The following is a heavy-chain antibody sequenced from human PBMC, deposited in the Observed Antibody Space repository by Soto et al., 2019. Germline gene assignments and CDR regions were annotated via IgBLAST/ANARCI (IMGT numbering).Heavy chain of an antibody. D-gene: IGHD3-16*01. V-gene: IGHV3-7*01. CDR3: ASGGHVDY. CDR2: INEGGSAT. CDR1: GLTFSSYW. Sequence: VQLVESGGGLVQPGGSLRLSCVASGLTFSSYWMTWVRQAPGKGLEWVANINEGGSATYYVDSVKGRFTISRDNAENSLFLQMYSLRVEDTAVYYCASGGHVDYCGQGTLVTVSS. J-gene: IGHJ4*02.